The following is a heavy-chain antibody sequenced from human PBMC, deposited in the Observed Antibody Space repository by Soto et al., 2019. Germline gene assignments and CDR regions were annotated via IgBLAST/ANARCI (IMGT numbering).Heavy chain of an antibody. Sequence: ASVKVSCGSSGYSFTDYHIHWVRQAPGQVLEWLGRINPKSGGTSTAQKFQGWVTMTTGTSISTASMELTRLTSDDTAIYYCARGDSTDCSNGVCSFFYNHDMDVWGQGTTVTVSS. CDR1: GYSFTDYH. CDR2: INPKSGGT. V-gene: IGHV1-2*04. CDR3: ARGDSTDCSNGVCSFFYNHDMDV. J-gene: IGHJ6*02. D-gene: IGHD2-8*01.